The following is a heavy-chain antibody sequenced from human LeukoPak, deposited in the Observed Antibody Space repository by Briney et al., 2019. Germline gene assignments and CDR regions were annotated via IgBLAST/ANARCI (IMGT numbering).Heavy chain of an antibody. CDR1: GFTFSSYA. CDR3: ARAAQLWEWDYYYGTDV. D-gene: IGHD5-18*01. CDR2: ISYDGSNK. J-gene: IGHJ6*02. V-gene: IGHV3-30*04. Sequence: GGSLRLSCAASGFTFSSYAMHWVRQAPGKGLEWVAVISYDGSNKYYADSVKGRFTISRDNSRNTLYLQMNSLRAEDTAVYYCARAAQLWEWDYYYGTDVWGQGTTVTVSS.